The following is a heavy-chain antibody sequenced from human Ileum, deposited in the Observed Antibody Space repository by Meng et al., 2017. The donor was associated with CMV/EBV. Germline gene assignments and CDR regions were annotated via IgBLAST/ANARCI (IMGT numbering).Heavy chain of an antibody. CDR2: TSYDGSSE. Sequence: GESLKISCAASGFTFSSYAMHWVRQAPGKGLEWVAVTSYDGSSEYYADSVKGRFTISRDNSKNTLDVQMNSLRAEDTAVYYCARASRGVAVAGLDYWGQGTLVTVPQ. D-gene: IGHD6-19*01. J-gene: IGHJ4*02. CDR1: GFTFSSYA. V-gene: IGHV3-30-3*01. CDR3: ARASRGVAVAGLDY.